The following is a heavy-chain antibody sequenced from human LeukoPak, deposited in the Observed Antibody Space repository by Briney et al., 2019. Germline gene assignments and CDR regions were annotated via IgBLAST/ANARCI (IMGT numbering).Heavy chain of an antibody. CDR1: GGSISSSSYY. J-gene: IGHJ4*02. D-gene: IGHD6-19*01. CDR3: ARYRAVAGSSDY. V-gene: IGHV4-39*07. CDR2: IYYSGST. Sequence: SETLSLTCTVSGGSISSSSYYWGWIRQPPGKGLEWIGSIYYSGSTYYNPSLKSRVTISVDTSKNQFSLKLSSVTAADTAVYYCARYRAVAGSSDYWGQGTLVTVSS.